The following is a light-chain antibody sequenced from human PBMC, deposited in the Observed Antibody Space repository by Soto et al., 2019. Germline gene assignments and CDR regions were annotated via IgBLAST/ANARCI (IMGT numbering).Light chain of an antibody. CDR3: SSYTSSNTYV. J-gene: IGLJ1*01. Sequence: QSVLTQPASVSGSPGQSITISCTGTSSDVGGYNYVSWYQQHPGKAPKLMIFEVSNRPSGFSNRFSGSKSGNTASLTISGLQAEDEADYYCSSYTSSNTYVFGTGTKLTVL. CDR1: SSDVGGYNY. V-gene: IGLV2-14*01. CDR2: EVS.